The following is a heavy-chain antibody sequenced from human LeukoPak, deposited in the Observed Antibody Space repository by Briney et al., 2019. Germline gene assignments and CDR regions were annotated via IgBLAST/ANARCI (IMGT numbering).Heavy chain of an antibody. Sequence: PSQTLSLTCAVSGCSISSGGYSWSWIRQPPGKGLEWIGYIYHSGSTYYNPSLKRRVTISVDRSKNQFSLKLSSVTAADTAVYYCARVPQPPEGYPNWYFDLWGRGTLVTVSS. D-gene: IGHD5-12*01. J-gene: IGHJ2*01. CDR3: ARVPQPPEGYPNWYFDL. V-gene: IGHV4-30-2*01. CDR2: IYHSGST. CDR1: GCSISSGGYS.